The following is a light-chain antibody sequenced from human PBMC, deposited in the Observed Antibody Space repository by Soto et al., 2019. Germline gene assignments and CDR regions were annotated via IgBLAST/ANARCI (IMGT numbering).Light chain of an antibody. V-gene: IGLV2-8*01. CDR3: SSYAGSLYI. CDR1: SSDVGDYNY. J-gene: IGLJ1*01. Sequence: QSALTQPPSASGSPGQSVTISCTGTSSDVGDYNYVSWYQQHPGKAPKLMIYEVSKRPSGVPDRFSGSNSGNAASLTVSGLQAEDEADYYCSSYAGSLYIFGTGTKLTVL. CDR2: EVS.